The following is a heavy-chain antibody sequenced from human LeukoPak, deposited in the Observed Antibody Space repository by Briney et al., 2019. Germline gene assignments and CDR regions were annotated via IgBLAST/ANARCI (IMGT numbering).Heavy chain of an antibody. CDR1: GFTFSSYS. J-gene: IGHJ4*02. V-gene: IGHV3-48*02. CDR3: TIMHGYYDGSGYWVQ. Sequence: QPGGSLRLSCAASGFTFSSYSLNWVRQAPGKGLEWVSFITTTGATTSYADSVKGRFTISRDNLRDTLYMQMNSLRDEDTALYYCTIMHGYYDGSGYWVQWGQRTLVTVSS. CDR2: ITTTGATT. D-gene: IGHD3-22*01.